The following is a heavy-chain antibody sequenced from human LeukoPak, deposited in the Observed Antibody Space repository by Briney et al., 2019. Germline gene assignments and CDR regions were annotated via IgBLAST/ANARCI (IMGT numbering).Heavy chain of an antibody. CDR3: ASRASSVAPFDY. V-gene: IGHV3-21*01. CDR2: ISSCSSYI. D-gene: IGHD4-23*01. J-gene: IGHJ4*02. CDR1: GFTFSRYS. Sequence: PGGSLRHSCAASGFTFSRYSMDWVRQAPGRGLAWVSSISSCSSYIYHADSVKGRFTISRDNAKNSLYLQMNSLRVEDTAVYYCASRASSVAPFDYWGQGTLVTVSS.